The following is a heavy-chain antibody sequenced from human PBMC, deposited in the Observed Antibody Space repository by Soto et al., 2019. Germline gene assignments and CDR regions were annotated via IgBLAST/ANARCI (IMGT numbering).Heavy chain of an antibody. J-gene: IGHJ6*02. CDR3: ARDLTYYYGSGSENYYGMDV. CDR1: GGSISSGSYY. D-gene: IGHD3-10*01. Sequence: PSETLSLTCTVSGGSISSGSYYWSWIRQHPGKGLEWIGYIYYSGSTYYNPSLKSRVTISVDTSKNQFSLKLSSVTAADTAVYYCARDLTYYYGSGSENYYGMDVWGQGTTVTVSS. V-gene: IGHV4-31*03. CDR2: IYYSGST.